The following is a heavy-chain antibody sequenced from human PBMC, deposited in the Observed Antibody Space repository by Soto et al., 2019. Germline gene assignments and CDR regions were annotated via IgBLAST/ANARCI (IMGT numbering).Heavy chain of an antibody. D-gene: IGHD3-22*01. V-gene: IGHV4-59*08. CDR2: IYYTGTT. J-gene: IGHJ5*01. CDR1: GGSIRDYY. CDR3: ARLGGYYQSLDS. Sequence: PSETLSLTCTVSGGSIRDYYWSWIRQSPGKGLEWIGYIYYTGTTRYNPSIKSRVTISVDSSKNQFSLNLRSVSAADTAVYYCARLGGYYQSLDSWGQGTLVTVPQ.